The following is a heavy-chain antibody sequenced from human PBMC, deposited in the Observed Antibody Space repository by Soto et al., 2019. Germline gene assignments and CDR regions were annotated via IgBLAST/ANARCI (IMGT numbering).Heavy chain of an antibody. J-gene: IGHJ4*02. V-gene: IGHV3-23*01. D-gene: IGHD6-19*01. CDR1: GFTFSSYA. CDR2: ISGSGGST. CDR3: AKAGIAVAPLDY. Sequence: SGESLKISCAASGFTFSSYAMSWVRQAPGKGLEWVSAISGSGGSTYYADSVKGRFTISRDNSKNTLYLQMNSLRAEDTAVYYCAKAGIAVAPLDYWGQGTLVTVSS.